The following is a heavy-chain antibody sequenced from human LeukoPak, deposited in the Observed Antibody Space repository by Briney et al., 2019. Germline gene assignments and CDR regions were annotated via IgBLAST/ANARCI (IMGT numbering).Heavy chain of an antibody. Sequence: ASVKVSCKASGYTFTSYGISWVRQAPGQGLEWLGWISAYNGHTNYAQKFQGRVTMTTDTSTSTAYKELRSLRSDDTAAYYCARGGRWELPRPYAFDIWGQGTIVTVSS. CDR2: ISAYNGHT. CDR1: GYTFTSYG. V-gene: IGHV1-18*01. J-gene: IGHJ3*02. CDR3: ARGGRWELPRPYAFDI. D-gene: IGHD1-26*01.